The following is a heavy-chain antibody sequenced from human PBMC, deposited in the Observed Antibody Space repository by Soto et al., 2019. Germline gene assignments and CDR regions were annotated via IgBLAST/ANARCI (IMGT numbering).Heavy chain of an antibody. Sequence: QPGGCRRCSCAVSGFSFSRYWMRWVGQAPGKVLEWVANIKQDGSVQYYVDSVKGRFTISRDNAKNSLYLQKNSLRAKDTAVYYCARDSGGLLWFGEFPWGQGTLVTVSS. CDR1: GFSFSRYW. CDR2: IKQDGSVQ. D-gene: IGHD3-10*01. V-gene: IGHV3-7*01. J-gene: IGHJ5*02. CDR3: ARDSGGLLWFGEFP.